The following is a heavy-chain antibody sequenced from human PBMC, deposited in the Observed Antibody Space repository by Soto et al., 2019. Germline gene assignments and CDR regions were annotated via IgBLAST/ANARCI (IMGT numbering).Heavy chain of an antibody. J-gene: IGHJ6*02. CDR2: IHSDGSTT. CDR3: ARETLYFGLDV. V-gene: IGHV3-74*01. Sequence: EVPLVESGGGLVQPGGSLRLSCAASGFTFSRYWMHWVRQAPGKGLVWVSRIHSDGSTTYYADSVKGRVTISRDNAKSTLYLQMNSLRAEDTAVYYCARETLYFGLDVWGQGTTVTVSS. CDR1: GFTFSRYW.